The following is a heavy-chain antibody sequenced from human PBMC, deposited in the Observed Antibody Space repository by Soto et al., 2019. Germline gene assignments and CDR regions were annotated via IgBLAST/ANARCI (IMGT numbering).Heavy chain of an antibody. J-gene: IGHJ6*02. CDR3: ARDLFDYGDQYYYYGMDV. Sequence: GASVKVSCEASGYTFTSYGISWVRQAPGQGLEWMGWISAYNGNTNYAQKLQGRVTMTTDTSTSTAYMELRSLRSDDTAVYYCARDLFDYGDQYYYYGMDVWGQGTTVTVSS. CDR1: GYTFTSYG. V-gene: IGHV1-18*01. CDR2: ISAYNGNT. D-gene: IGHD4-17*01.